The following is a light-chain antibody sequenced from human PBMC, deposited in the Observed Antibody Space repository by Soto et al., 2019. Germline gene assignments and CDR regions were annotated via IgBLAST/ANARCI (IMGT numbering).Light chain of an antibody. CDR1: SSDVGGYNY. J-gene: IGLJ1*01. CDR3: SSYAGNNNSRHV. V-gene: IGLV2-8*01. CDR2: EVS. Sequence: QSVLTQPPSASGSPGQSVTISCTGTSSDVGGYNYVSWYQQHPGKAPKLMIYEVSKRPSGVPDRFSGSKSGNTASLTVSGLQAEDEADYYCSSYAGNNNSRHVFGPGTKVTVL.